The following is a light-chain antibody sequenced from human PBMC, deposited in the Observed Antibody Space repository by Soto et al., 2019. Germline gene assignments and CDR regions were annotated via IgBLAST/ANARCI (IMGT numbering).Light chain of an antibody. CDR2: DVS. CDR3: RSYTSSSTLLYV. J-gene: IGLJ1*01. Sequence: QSALTQPASVSGSPGQSITISCTGTSSDVGGYNYVSWYQQHPGKAPKLMLYDVSNRPSGVSNRFSGSKSGNTASLTISGLQAEDEADYYCRSYTSSSTLLYVFGTGTKVTVL. V-gene: IGLV2-14*01. CDR1: SSDVGGYNY.